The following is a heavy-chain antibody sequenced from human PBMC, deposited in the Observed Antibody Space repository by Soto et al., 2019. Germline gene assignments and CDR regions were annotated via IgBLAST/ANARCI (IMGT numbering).Heavy chain of an antibody. CDR2: ISGSGGST. V-gene: IGHV3-23*01. J-gene: IGHJ4*02. D-gene: IGHD6-13*01. CDR3: AKDIWRTSPIAAADTFDF. CDR1: GFTFSSYA. Sequence: LRLSCAASGFTFSSYAMSWVRQAPGKGLEWVSAISGSGGSTYYADSVKGRFTISRDNSKNTLYLQMNSLRAEDTAVYYCAKDIWRTSPIAAADTFDFWGQGTLVTGSS.